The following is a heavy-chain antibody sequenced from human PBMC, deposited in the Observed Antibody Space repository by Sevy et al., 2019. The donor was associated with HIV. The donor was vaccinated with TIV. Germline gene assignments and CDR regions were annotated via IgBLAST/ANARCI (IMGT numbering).Heavy chain of an antibody. CDR1: GGSFSGYY. CDR3: ARHCNSSSCSHAFDI. CDR2: INHSGST. J-gene: IGHJ3*02. D-gene: IGHD2-2*01. V-gene: IGHV4-34*01. Sequence: SETLSLTCAVYGGSFSGYYWSWIRQPPGKGLEWVGEINHSGSTNYNPSLKSRVTISVDTSNNQFSLKLSSVTAADTAVYYCARHCNSSSCSHAFDIWGQGTMVTVSS.